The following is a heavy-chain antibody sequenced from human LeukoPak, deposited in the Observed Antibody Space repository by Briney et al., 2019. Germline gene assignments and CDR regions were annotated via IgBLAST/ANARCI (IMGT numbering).Heavy chain of an antibody. CDR3: AKSGRNWAYLEY. Sequence: GGSLRLSCAVSGFTLSNYGMHWVRQAPGRGLEWVAVIWYDGTNKYYADSVRGRFTISRDSSKNTLYLQMNSLKAEDTAVYYCAKSGRNWAYLEYWGQGTLVTVSS. D-gene: IGHD7-27*01. CDR1: GFTLSNYG. CDR2: IWYDGTNK. V-gene: IGHV3-33*06. J-gene: IGHJ4*02.